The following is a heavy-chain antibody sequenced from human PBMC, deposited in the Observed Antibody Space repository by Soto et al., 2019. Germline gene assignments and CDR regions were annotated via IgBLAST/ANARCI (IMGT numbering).Heavy chain of an antibody. CDR3: ARVPPPPIFGVVIHPDYYYGMYV. D-gene: IGHD3-3*01. CDR1: GGTFSSYA. CDR2: IIPIFGTA. V-gene: IGHV1-69*01. Sequence: QVQLVQSGAEVKKPGSSVKVSCKASGGTFSSYAISWVRQAPGQGLEWMGGIIPIFGTANYAQKFQGRVTITADESTSTACLERGSLESEDTAGYYCARVPPPPIFGVVIHPDYYYGMYVWGQGTTVTVSS. J-gene: IGHJ6*02.